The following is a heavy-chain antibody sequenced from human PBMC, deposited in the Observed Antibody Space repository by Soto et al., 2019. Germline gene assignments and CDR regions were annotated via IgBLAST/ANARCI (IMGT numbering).Heavy chain of an antibody. CDR1: GFTFSSYA. D-gene: IGHD5-12*01. CDR3: AKDGGYSGYEWIDY. V-gene: IGHV3-23*01. J-gene: IGHJ4*02. CDR2: ISGSGGST. Sequence: EVQLLESGGGLVQPGGSLRLSCAASGFTFSSYAMSWVRQAPGKGLEWVSAISGSGGSTYYADSVKGRFTISRDNSKNTLYLQMNSLRAEDTAVYYCAKDGGYSGYEWIDYWGQGTLVTVS.